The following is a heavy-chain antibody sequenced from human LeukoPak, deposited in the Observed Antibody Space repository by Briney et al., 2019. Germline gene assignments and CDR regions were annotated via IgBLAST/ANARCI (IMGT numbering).Heavy chain of an antibody. Sequence: SETLSLTCTVSGGSLSSHYWAWLRQPPGKGLEWIGWMFFTGDTNYNPSLKSRVTISVDHSKNQFSLKLTSVTAADTAVYYCAKEGNDYGANSIDYWGRGTLVTVSS. J-gene: IGHJ4*02. CDR1: GGSLSSHY. CDR2: MFFTGDT. D-gene: IGHD4-23*01. V-gene: IGHV4-59*11. CDR3: AKEGNDYGANSIDY.